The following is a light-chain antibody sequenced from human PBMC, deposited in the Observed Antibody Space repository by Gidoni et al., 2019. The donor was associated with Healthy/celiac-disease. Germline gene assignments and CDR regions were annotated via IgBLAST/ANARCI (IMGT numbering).Light chain of an antibody. CDR3: QQRNNWPPPT. CDR2: DAS. CDR1: QSVSSY. V-gene: IGKV3-11*01. Sequence: VLKPSPATLSLYPGERATLACTARQSVSSYLAWYQQKPGQDPRLLIDDASNRATGIPARFSGSGSGTDFTLTISSLEPEDFAVYYCQQRNNWPPPTFGQGTKLEIK. J-gene: IGKJ2*01.